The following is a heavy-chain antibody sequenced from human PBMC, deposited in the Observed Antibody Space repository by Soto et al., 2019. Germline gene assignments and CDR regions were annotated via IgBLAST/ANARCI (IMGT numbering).Heavy chain of an antibody. Sequence: EVQLVESGGGLVQPGRSLRLSCAASGVTFDDYAMHWVGQAPGKGLEWVSGISWNSVSIGYGEYVKGRFTISRDNAKNSLYLQMNSLRAEDTAVSYCAKNHCGMDVWGQGTTVTVSS. CDR2: ISWNSVSI. J-gene: IGHJ6*02. V-gene: IGHV3-9*01. CDR1: GVTFDDYA. CDR3: AKNHCGMDV.